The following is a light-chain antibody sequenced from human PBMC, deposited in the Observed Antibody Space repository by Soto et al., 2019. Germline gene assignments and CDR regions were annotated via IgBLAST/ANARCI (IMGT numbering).Light chain of an antibody. CDR1: SSDAGGYNF. V-gene: IGLV2-8*01. CDR3: SSYAGTHIV. CDR2: DVT. J-gene: IGLJ1*01. Sequence: QSALTQPASASGSPGQSVTISCTGTSSDAGGYNFVSWYQQHPGKAPKLMIYDVTKRPSGVPDRFSGSKSGNTASLTVSGLQAEDEADYYCSSYAGTHIVFGTGTKVTVL.